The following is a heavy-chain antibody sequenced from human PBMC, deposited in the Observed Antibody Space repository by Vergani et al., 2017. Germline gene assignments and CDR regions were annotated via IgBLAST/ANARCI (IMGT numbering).Heavy chain of an antibody. D-gene: IGHD1-1*01. V-gene: IGHV3-21*01. J-gene: IGHJ4*02. CDR1: GFTFSSYS. CDR2: ISSSSSYI. CDR3: ARDKTTAFDY. Sequence: VQLVESGGGLVKPGGFLRLSCAASGFTFSSYSMNWVRQAPGKGLEWVSSISSSSSYIYYADSVKGRFTISRDNAKNSLYLQMNSLRAEDTAVYYCARDKTTAFDYWGQGPLVTVSS.